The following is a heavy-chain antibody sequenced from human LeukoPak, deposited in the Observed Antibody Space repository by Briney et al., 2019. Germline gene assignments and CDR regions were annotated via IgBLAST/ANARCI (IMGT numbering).Heavy chain of an antibody. CDR1: GGSISPYY. CDR3: ARAETLAAIYFDF. CDR2: IFHSGIT. Sequence: PETLSLTCSVSGGSISPYYWSWFRQPPGKGLEWIGYIFHSGITTYNPSLKSRVTISLDSSKNQFFLRLTSVTAADTAMYYCARAETLAAIYFDFWGQGSLVTVSS. J-gene: IGHJ4*02. V-gene: IGHV4-59*01. D-gene: IGHD6-25*01.